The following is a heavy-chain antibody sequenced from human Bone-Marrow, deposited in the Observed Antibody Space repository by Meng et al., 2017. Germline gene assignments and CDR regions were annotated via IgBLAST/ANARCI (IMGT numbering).Heavy chain of an antibody. CDR3: ARISWNALDY. D-gene: IGHD1-1*01. J-gene: IGHJ4*02. Sequence: EVQLGETGGGLFQPGGSLRLSCAASGLPVSSNSMSWVRQAPGKGLEWVSLIYGGGSTYHADSVKGRFTISREISKNTLLLQMNSLRAEDTAVYYCARISWNALDYWGQGTLVTVSS. CDR2: IYGGGST. CDR1: GLPVSSNS. V-gene: IGHV3-53*02.